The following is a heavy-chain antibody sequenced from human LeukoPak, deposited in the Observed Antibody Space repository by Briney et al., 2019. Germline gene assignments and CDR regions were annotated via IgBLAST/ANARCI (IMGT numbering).Heavy chain of an antibody. D-gene: IGHD2-2*01. CDR2: INHSGST. CDR3: ARAIRDIVVVPAAIKRVQAFDI. J-gene: IGHJ3*02. V-gene: IGHV4-34*01. Sequence: SETLSLTCAVYGGSFSGYYWSWIRQPPGKGLEWIGEINHSGSTNYNPSLKSRVTISVDTSKNQFSLKLSSVTAADTAVYYCARAIRDIVVVPAAIKRVQAFDIWGQGTMATVSS. CDR1: GGSFSGYY.